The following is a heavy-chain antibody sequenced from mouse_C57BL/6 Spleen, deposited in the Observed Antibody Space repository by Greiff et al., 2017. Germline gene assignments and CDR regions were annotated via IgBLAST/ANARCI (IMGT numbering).Heavy chain of an antibody. CDR1: GYTFTSYW. V-gene: IGHV1-53*01. Sequence: QVQLQQPGPELVKPGASVKLSCKASGYTFTSYWLHWVQQRPGKGLEWIGNINPSNGGTNDNEKFKSKATLTVDKSSITAYMQLSSLTSEDSAVYYCAMNYDGYYGDYWGQGTTLTVSS. CDR2: INPSNGGT. J-gene: IGHJ2*01. D-gene: IGHD2-3*01. CDR3: AMNYDGYYGDY.